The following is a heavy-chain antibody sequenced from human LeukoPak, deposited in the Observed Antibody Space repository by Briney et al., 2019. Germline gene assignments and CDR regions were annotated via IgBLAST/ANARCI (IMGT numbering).Heavy chain of an antibody. CDR2: IKQDGSEK. J-gene: IGHJ4*02. CDR1: GFTFSSYW. D-gene: IGHD2-2*01. V-gene: IGHV3-7*03. Sequence: GGSLRLSCAASGFTFSSYWMSWVRQAPGKGLEWVANIKQDGSEKYYVDSVKGRFTISRDNAKNSLYLQMNSLRAEDTAVYYCARDSPLCSSTSCQLFDYWGQGTLVTVSS. CDR3: ARDSPLCSSTSCQLFDY.